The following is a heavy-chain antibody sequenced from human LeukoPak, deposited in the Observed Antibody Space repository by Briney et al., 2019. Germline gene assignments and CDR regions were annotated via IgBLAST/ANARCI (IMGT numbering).Heavy chain of an antibody. D-gene: IGHD5-12*01. CDR1: GYTFTGYY. J-gene: IGHJ3*02. V-gene: IGHV1-2*02. CDR3: ARDLTTTGGYSGYDLYDAFDI. CDR2: INPNSGGT. Sequence: ASVKVSCKASGYTFTGYYMHWVRQAPGQGLEWMGWINPNSGGTNYAQKFQGRVTMTRDTSISTAYMELSRLRSDDTAVHYCARDLTTTGGYSGYDLYDAFDIWGQGTMVTVSS.